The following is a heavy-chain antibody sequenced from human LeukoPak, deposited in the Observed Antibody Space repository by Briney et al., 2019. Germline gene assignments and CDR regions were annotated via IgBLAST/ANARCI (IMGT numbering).Heavy chain of an antibody. V-gene: IGHV1-18*01. J-gene: IGHJ4*02. CDR3: AIIAAAGPPV. Sequence: ASVKVSCKASGYTFSSYGITWARQAPGQGLEWMGWISAYNGNTNYAQKLQGRVTMTTDTSTSTAYMELRSLRSDDTAVYYCAIIAAAGPPVWGQGTLVTVSS. CDR2: ISAYNGNT. CDR1: GYTFSSYG. D-gene: IGHD6-13*01.